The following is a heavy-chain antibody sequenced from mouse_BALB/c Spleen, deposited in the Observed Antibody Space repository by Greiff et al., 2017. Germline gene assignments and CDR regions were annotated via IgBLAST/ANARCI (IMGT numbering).Heavy chain of an antibody. D-gene: IGHD4-1*01. CDR1: GFSLTSYG. J-gene: IGHJ4*01. CDR3: ARHEGANLYAMDY. CDR2: IWSDGST. V-gene: IGHV2-6-2*01. Sequence: VQGVESGPDLVAPSQSLSITCTVSGFSLTSYGVHWVRQPPGKGLEWLVVIWSDGSTTYNSALKSRLSISKDNSKSQVFLKMNSLQTDDTAMYYSARHEGANLYAMDYWGQGTSVTVSS.